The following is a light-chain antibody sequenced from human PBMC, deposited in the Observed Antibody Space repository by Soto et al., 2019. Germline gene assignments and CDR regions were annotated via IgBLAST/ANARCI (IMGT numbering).Light chain of an antibody. CDR1: QSVSDY. CDR2: KAS. J-gene: IGKJ1*01. Sequence: DIQMTQSPSSLSASVGDRVTITCRASQSVSDYLNWYQQKAGKAPKLLIYKASTLKSGVPSRFSGSGSGTEFTLTISSLQPDDFATYYCQHYNSYSEAFGQGTKVDIK. CDR3: QHYNSYSEA. V-gene: IGKV1-5*03.